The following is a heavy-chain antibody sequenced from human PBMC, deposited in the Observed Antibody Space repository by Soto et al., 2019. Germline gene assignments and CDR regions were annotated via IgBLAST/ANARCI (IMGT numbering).Heavy chain of an antibody. CDR1: GGFVSSSSYSWW. Sequence: SETLSLTCSVSGGFVSSSSYSWWWSWVRQPPGKGLEWIGEMFHSGGTNYNPSLESRVTISIDKSKNQLSLKLTSVTAADTAVYYCATRPTYGPSWGQGTLVTVSS. J-gene: IGHJ5*02. V-gene: IGHV4-4*02. D-gene: IGHD2-8*01. CDR2: MFHSGGT. CDR3: ATRPTYGPS.